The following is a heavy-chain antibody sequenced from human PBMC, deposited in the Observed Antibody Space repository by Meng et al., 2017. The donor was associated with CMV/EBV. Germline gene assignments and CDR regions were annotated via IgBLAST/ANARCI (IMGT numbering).Heavy chain of an antibody. V-gene: IGHV3-48*04. CDR1: GFTFSSYS. J-gene: IGHJ4*02. Sequence: GGSLRLSCAASGFTFSSYSMNWVRQAPGKGLEWVSYISSSSSTIYYEDSVKGRFTITRDNAKNSLYLQMNSLRAEDTAVYYCARDWGGTSFKHLPHNDYWGQGTLVTVSS. CDR3: ARDWGGTSFKHLPHNDY. D-gene: IGHD3-16*01. CDR2: ISSSSSTI.